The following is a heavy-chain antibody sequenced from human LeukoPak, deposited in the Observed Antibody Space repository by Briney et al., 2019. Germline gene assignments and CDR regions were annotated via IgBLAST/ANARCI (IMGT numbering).Heavy chain of an antibody. Sequence: SETLSLTCTVSGGPISSHYWSWIRQPPGKGLEWIGYIYYSGSTNYNPSLKSRVTISVDTSKNQFSLKLSSVTAADTAVYYCASSSGYQFDYWGQGTLVTVSS. CDR2: IYYSGST. CDR1: GGPISSHY. J-gene: IGHJ4*02. D-gene: IGHD3-22*01. V-gene: IGHV4-59*11. CDR3: ASSSGYQFDY.